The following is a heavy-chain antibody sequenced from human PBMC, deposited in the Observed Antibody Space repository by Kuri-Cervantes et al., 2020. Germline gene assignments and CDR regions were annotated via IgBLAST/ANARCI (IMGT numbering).Heavy chain of an antibody. D-gene: IGHD3-16*02. Sequence: GGSLRLSCAASGFTFSSYWMSWVRQAPGKGLEWVANIKQDGSEKYYVDSVKGRFTISRDNAKNSLYLQMNSLRAEDTALYYCARVRDRMIMFGGVIVIGDAFDIWGQGTMVTVSS. CDR2: IKQDGSEK. CDR3: ARVRDRMIMFGGVIVIGDAFDI. V-gene: IGHV3-7*03. CDR1: GFTFSSYW. J-gene: IGHJ3*02.